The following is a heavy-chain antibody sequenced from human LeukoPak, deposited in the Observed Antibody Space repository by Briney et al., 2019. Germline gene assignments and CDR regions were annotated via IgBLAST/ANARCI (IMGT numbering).Heavy chain of an antibody. CDR1: GFTFSKAW. CDR2: IKSKTDGGTT. Sequence: GGSLRLSCAASGFTFSKAWMSWVRQAPGKGLEWVGRIKSKTDGGTTDYAAPVKGRFTISRDDSKNTLYLQMNSLKTEDTAVYYCTTNIGPDSSGYYSNWYFDLWGRGTLVTVSS. V-gene: IGHV3-15*01. D-gene: IGHD3-22*01. J-gene: IGHJ2*01. CDR3: TTNIGPDSSGYYSNWYFDL.